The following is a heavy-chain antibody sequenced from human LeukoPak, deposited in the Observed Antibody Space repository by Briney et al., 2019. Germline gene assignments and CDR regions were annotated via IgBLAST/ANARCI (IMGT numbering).Heavy chain of an antibody. V-gene: IGHV4-39*07. CDR2: IYYSGST. D-gene: IGHD6-13*01. Sequence: PSETLSLTCTVSGGSISSSSYYWGWIRQPPGKGLEWIGSIYYSGSTYYNPSLKSRVTISVDTSKNQFSLKLSSVTAADTAVYYCARVRYSSSWYYFDYWGQGTLVTVSS. CDR3: ARVRYSSSWYYFDY. CDR1: GGSISSSSYY. J-gene: IGHJ4*02.